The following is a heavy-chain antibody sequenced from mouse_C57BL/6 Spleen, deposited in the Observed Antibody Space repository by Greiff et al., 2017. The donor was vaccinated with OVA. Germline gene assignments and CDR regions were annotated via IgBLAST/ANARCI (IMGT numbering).Heavy chain of an antibody. V-gene: IGHV5-6*01. CDR1: GFTFSSYG. Sequence: DVHLVESGGDLVKPGGSLKLSCAASGFTFSSYGMSWVRQTPDKRLEWVATISSGGSYTYYPDSVKGRFTISRDNAKNTLYLQMSSLKSEDTAMYYCARRPRFAYWGQGTLVTVSA. CDR3: ARRPRFAY. CDR2: ISSGGSYT. J-gene: IGHJ3*01.